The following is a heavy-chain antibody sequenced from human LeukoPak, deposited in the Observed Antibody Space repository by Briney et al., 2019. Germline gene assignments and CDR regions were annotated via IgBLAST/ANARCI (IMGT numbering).Heavy chain of an antibody. CDR2: ISYDGSNK. CDR1: GFTFSSYG. J-gene: IGHJ4*02. V-gene: IGHV3-30*03. CDR3: ARDLRGYQLLSWLRY. Sequence: GGSLRLSCAASGFTFSSYGMHWVRQAPGKGLEWVAVISYDGSNKYYADSVKGRFTISRDNSKNTLYLQMNSLRAEDTAVYYCARDLRGYQLLSWLRYWGQGTLVTVSS. D-gene: IGHD2-2*01.